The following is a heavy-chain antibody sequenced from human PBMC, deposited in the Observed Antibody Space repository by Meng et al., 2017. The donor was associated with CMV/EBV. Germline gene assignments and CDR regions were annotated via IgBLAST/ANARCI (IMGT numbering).Heavy chain of an antibody. D-gene: IGHD6-19*01. CDR2: INHSGST. CDR1: GGSFSGYY. CDR3: ARGRQWLVRGWFDP. Sequence: QVPLPQGGAGLLKPSEPLSLTCAVYGGSFSGYYWSWIRQPPGKGLEWIGEINHSGSTNYNPSLKSRVTISVDTSKNQFSLKLSSVTAADTAVYYCARGRQWLVRGWFDPWGQGTLVTVSS. J-gene: IGHJ5*02. V-gene: IGHV4-34*01.